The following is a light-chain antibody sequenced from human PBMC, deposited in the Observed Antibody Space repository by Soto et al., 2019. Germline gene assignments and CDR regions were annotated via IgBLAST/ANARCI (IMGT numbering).Light chain of an antibody. CDR1: SSDIGGYNF. Sequence: QSALTQPPSASGSPGQSVTISCTGTSSDIGGYNFVSWYQQHPGKAPKLIIYEVNKRPSGVPDRFSGSKSGNTASLTVSGLQGYDEGDYYCRSYAGTNNLGVFGGGTKLTVL. J-gene: IGLJ3*02. V-gene: IGLV2-8*01. CDR3: RSYAGTNNLGV. CDR2: EVN.